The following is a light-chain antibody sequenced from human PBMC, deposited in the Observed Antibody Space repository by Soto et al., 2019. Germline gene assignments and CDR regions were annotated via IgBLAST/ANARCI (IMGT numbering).Light chain of an antibody. CDR1: HTISSW. Sequence: IHMSQSPSTLSASVGDRVSITCRASHTISSWLALYQKKPGKAPKLLIYDVSSLESGVPPRFSGSGSGTEFTLTISSLQPDDVATYYCQQYNTFWTFGQGTKVDI. J-gene: IGKJ1*01. V-gene: IGKV1-5*01. CDR2: DVS. CDR3: QQYNTFWT.